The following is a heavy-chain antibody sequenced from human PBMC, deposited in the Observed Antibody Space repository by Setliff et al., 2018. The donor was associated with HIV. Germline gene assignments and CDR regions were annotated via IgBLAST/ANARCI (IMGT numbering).Heavy chain of an antibody. J-gene: IGHJ4*02. CDR2: INPSGGST. Sequence: ASVKVSCKASGYTFTRYYIHWVRQAPGQGLEWMGIINPSGGSTTYTQKFQGTGTMTRDTSTSTVYMELSSLRSEDTAVYYCARGPHCSSTSCFGGFDYWGQGTLVT. CDR1: GYTFTRYY. D-gene: IGHD2-2*01. V-gene: IGHV1-46*01. CDR3: ARGPHCSSTSCFGGFDY.